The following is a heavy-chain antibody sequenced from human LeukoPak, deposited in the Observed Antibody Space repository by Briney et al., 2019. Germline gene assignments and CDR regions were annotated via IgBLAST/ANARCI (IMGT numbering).Heavy chain of an antibody. CDR1: GFTVSSNY. CDR3: ARDLGAAGTFYMDV. V-gene: IGHV3-66*02. Sequence: GGSLRLSCAASGFTVSSNYMSWVRQAPGKGLEWVSVIYSGGSTYYADSVKGRFTISRDNSKNTLYLQMNSLRAEDTAVYYCARDLGAAGTFYMDVWGKGTTVTVSS. J-gene: IGHJ6*03. D-gene: IGHD6-13*01. CDR2: IYSGGST.